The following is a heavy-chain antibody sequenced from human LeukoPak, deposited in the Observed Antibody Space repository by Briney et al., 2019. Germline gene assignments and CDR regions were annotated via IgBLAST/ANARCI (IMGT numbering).Heavy chain of an antibody. CDR2: IIPILGIA. D-gene: IGHD3-22*01. Sequence: ASVKVSCKASGDTFSSYAISWVRQAPGQGLEWMGRIIPILGIANYAQKFQGRVTITADKSTSTAYMELSSLRSEDTAVYYCARGYYDSSGYSLGYWGQGTLVTVSS. J-gene: IGHJ4*02. CDR1: GDTFSSYA. CDR3: ARGYYDSSGYSLGY. V-gene: IGHV1-69*04.